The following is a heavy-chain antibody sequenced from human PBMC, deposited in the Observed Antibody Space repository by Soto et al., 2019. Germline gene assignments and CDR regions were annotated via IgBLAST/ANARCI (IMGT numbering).Heavy chain of an antibody. D-gene: IGHD6-13*01. CDR2: INHSGST. Sequence: PSETLSLTCAVYGGSFSGYYWSWIRQPPGKGLEWIGEINHSGSTNYNPSLKSRVTISVDTSKNQFSLKLSSVTAADTAVYYCARTVTLATGYSSSWYSGVFGMDVWGQGTTVTVSS. V-gene: IGHV4-34*01. CDR3: ARTVTLATGYSSSWYSGVFGMDV. CDR1: GGSFSGYY. J-gene: IGHJ6*02.